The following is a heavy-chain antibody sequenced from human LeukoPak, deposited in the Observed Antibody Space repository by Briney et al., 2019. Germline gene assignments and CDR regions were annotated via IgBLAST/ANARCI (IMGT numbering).Heavy chain of an antibody. D-gene: IGHD1-26*01. CDR3: ARHGGIGTYTSGFFD. CDR2: IYPDDSDT. J-gene: IGHJ4*02. Sequence: GESLKISCKTSGYTFTKYWIGWVRQMPGKGLEWMGIIYPDDSDTRYSPSFEGHVIMSADTSVSTAYLQCRTLKGSDSAMYYCARHGGIGTYTSGFFDWGQGTLVTVSS. CDR1: GYTFTKYW. V-gene: IGHV5-51*01.